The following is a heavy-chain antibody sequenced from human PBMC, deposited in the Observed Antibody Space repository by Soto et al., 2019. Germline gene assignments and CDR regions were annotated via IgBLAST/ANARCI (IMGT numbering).Heavy chain of an antibody. J-gene: IGHJ5*02. CDR2: IRHNGDT. D-gene: IGHD4-17*01. CDR1: GGSFTDYK. Sequence: SETLSLTCVVSGGSFTDYKWTWIRQSPEKGLEWIGEIRHNGDTDSKPSLRSRLTMSLDTSKNQFSLHLSSVTSADTAVYFCAGGPDYGDYDAWGQGTLVTVSS. CDR3: AGGPDYGDYDA. V-gene: IGHV4-34*01.